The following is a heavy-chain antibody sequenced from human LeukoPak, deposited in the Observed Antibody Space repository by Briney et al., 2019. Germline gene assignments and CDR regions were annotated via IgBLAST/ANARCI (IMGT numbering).Heavy chain of an antibody. CDR1: GVSVSDGRYY. CDR2: KYYSGSA. V-gene: IGHV4-31*03. CDR3: ATPYCNRISCLDVFNM. J-gene: IGHJ3*02. D-gene: IGHD2/OR15-2a*01. Sequence: PSQTLSLTCSVSGVSVSDGRYYWTWIRQHPGKGLEWIGYKYYSGSAKYNPSLKSRLTISIDTSKNQFSLHLSSVTAADTATYYCATPYCNRISCLDVFNMWGQGTRVTVSS.